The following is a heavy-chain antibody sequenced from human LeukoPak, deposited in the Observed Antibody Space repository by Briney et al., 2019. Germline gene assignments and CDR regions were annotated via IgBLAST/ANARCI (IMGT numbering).Heavy chain of an antibody. CDR1: GGSFSGYY. CDR2: IYTSGST. CDR3: ASSYAYEYQLPEPIFDY. Sequence: SETLSLTCAVYGGSFSGYYWSWIRQPAGKGLEWIGRIYTSGSTNYNPSPKSRVTMSVDTSKNQFSLKLSSVTAADTAVYYCASSYAYEYQLPEPIFDYWGQGTLVTVSS. D-gene: IGHD2-2*01. V-gene: IGHV4-59*10. J-gene: IGHJ4*02.